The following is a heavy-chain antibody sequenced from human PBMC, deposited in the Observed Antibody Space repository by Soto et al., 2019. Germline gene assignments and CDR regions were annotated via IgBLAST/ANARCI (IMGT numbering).Heavy chain of an antibody. CDR2: ISGSGGST. D-gene: IGHD3-10*01. CDR3: AKMRGSGSYFTDYFDY. CDR1: GFTFSSYA. Sequence: LRLSCAASGFTFSSYAMSWVRQAPGKGLEWVSAISGSGGSTYYADSVKGRFTISRDNSKNTLYLQMNSLRAEDTAVYYCAKMRGSGSYFTDYFDYWGQGTLVTVS. V-gene: IGHV3-23*01. J-gene: IGHJ4*02.